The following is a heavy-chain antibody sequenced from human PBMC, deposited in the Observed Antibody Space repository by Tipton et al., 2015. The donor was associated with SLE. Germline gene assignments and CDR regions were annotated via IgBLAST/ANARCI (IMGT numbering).Heavy chain of an antibody. CDR1: GGSISSYY. CDR3: AGGEWFDP. V-gene: IGHV4-59*08. CDR2: IYYSGST. Sequence: TLSLTCTVSGGSISSYYWSWIRQPPGKGLEWIGYIYYSGSTNYNPSLKSRVTISVDTSKNQFSLKLSSVTAADTAVYYCAGGEWFDPWGQGTLVTVSS. J-gene: IGHJ5*02. D-gene: IGHD3-10*01.